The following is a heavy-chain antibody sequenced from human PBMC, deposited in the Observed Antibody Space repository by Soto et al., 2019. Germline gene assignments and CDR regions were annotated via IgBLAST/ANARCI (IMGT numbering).Heavy chain of an antibody. V-gene: IGHV4-31*03. D-gene: IGHD6-13*01. CDR1: GGSISSGGYY. J-gene: IGHJ6*02. CDR3: ARDRLRRSSSTSYYYGVDV. CDR2: IYYSGST. Sequence: KPSETLSLTCTVSGGSISSGGYYWSWIRQHPGKGLEWIGYIYYSGSTYYNPSLKSRVTISVDTSKNQFSLKLSSVTAADTAVYYCARDRLRRSSSTSYYYGVDVWGQGTTVTVSS.